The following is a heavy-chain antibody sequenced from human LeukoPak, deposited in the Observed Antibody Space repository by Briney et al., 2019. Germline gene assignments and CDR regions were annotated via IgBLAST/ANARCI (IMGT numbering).Heavy chain of an antibody. D-gene: IGHD2/OR15-2a*01. CDR1: GYTFTGYY. CDR2: INPNSGGT. V-gene: IGHV1-2*02. J-gene: IGHJ1*01. Sequence: GASVKVSCKASGYTFTGYYIHWVRQAPGQGLEWMGWINPNSGGTNYIQQFQGRVTMTRDTSISTAYMELSRLRSDDTAVYYCARSTTPNENEYFEHWGQGTLVTVSS. CDR3: ARSTTPNENEYFEH.